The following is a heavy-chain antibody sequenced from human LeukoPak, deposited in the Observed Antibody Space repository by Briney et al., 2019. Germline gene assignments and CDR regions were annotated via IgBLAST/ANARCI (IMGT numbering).Heavy chain of an antibody. J-gene: IGHJ4*02. Sequence: GASVKVSCKASGGTFSSYAISWVRQAPGQGLEWMGRIIPILGIANYAQKFQGRVTITADKSTSTVYMELSSLRSEDTAVYYCARERQNWSGYENWGQGTLVTVSS. V-gene: IGHV1-69*04. CDR3: ARERQNWSGYEN. D-gene: IGHD3-3*01. CDR1: GGTFSSYA. CDR2: IIPILGIA.